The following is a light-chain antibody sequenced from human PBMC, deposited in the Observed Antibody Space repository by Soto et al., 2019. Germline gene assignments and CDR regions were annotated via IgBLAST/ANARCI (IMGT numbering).Light chain of an antibody. CDR3: QQYGSSSMYT. CDR1: QSVSSSY. V-gene: IGKV3-20*01. Sequence: EIVLTQSPGTLSLSPGERATLSCRASQSVSSSYLAWYQQKPGQAPRLLIYGASTRATGIPDRFSGSGSGTGFTHTISRLEPEDCADYYCQQYGSSSMYTFGHGTKLEIK. CDR2: GAS. J-gene: IGKJ2*01.